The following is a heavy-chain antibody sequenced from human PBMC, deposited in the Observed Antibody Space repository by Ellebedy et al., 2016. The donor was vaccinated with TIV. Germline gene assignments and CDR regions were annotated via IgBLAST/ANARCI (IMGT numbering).Heavy chain of an antibody. J-gene: IGHJ2*01. V-gene: IGHV3-30*18. CDR3: EKEGAFGNWYFDL. CDR1: GFTFVSYG. Sequence: GESLKISCAASGFTFVSYGMNWVRQAPGKGPEWVAVIADHGTVQYYSDSVKGRFTISRDNSKNALWLQMNSLRFEDTAVYFCEKEGAFGNWYFDLWGRGTLVTVSS. D-gene: IGHD1-14*01. CDR2: IADHGTVQ.